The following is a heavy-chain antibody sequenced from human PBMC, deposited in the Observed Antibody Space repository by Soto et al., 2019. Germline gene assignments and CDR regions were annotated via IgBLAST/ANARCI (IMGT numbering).Heavy chain of an antibody. Sequence: GGSLRLSCAASGFTFTNYWMSWFRQAPGKGLEWVANIKEDGSEEYYVDSVKGRFTISRDNAKNSLYLQMNSLRAEDTALYYCARDRIDVATAFTYDYWGQGILVTVSS. J-gene: IGHJ4*02. V-gene: IGHV3-7*03. D-gene: IGHD6-19*01. CDR3: ARDRIDVATAFTYDY. CDR2: IKEDGSEE. CDR1: GFTFTNYW.